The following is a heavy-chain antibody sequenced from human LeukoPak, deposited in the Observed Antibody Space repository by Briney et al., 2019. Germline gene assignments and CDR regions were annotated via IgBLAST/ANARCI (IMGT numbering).Heavy chain of an antibody. J-gene: IGHJ4*02. D-gene: IGHD3-3*01. Sequence: ASVKVSCKASGYTFTSYGISWVRQAPGQGLEWMGGIIPIFGTANYAQKFQGRVTITADKSTSTAYMELGSLRSEDTAVYYCARDSVTGRNSYDFWSGYSSWGQGTLVTVSS. CDR1: GYTFTSYG. CDR3: ARDSVTGRNSYDFWSGYSS. CDR2: IIPIFGTA. V-gene: IGHV1-69*06.